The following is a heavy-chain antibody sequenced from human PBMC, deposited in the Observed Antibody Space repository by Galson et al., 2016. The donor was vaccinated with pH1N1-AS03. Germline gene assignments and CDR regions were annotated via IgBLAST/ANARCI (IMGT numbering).Heavy chain of an antibody. CDR3: TTDDYGDYRGTGAGTNDAFDM. CDR1: GFTFSNAW. V-gene: IGHV3-15*01. J-gene: IGHJ3*02. Sequence: SLRLSCAASGFTFSNAWMSWVCRAPGKGLEWVGLIKNRENGRTTDYAAPVKGRFTISRDDSKNTLYLQMNSLKTEDTAVYYCTTDDYGDYRGTGAGTNDAFDMWGQGTMVTVSS. D-gene: IGHD4-17*01. CDR2: IKNRENGRTT.